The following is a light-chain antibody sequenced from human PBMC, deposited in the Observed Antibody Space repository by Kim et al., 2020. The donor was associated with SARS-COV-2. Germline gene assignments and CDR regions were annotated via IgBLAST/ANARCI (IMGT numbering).Light chain of an antibody. Sequence: ALGQTVRITCQGDSLRSNYATWYQQKPGQAPMLVIYGKNNRPSGIPDRFSGSSSGNTASLTITGTQAGDEADYYCNSRDSNDNVVFGGGTQLTVL. J-gene: IGLJ2*01. CDR2: GKN. V-gene: IGLV3-19*01. CDR3: NSRDSNDNVV. CDR1: SLRSNY.